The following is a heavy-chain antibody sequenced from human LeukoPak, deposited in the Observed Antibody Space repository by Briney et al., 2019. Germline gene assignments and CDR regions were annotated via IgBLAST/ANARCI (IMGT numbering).Heavy chain of an antibody. CDR2: ISAYNGNT. Sequence: ASVKVSCKAPGYTFTSYGISWVRQAPGQGLEWMGWISAYNGNTNYAQKLQGRVTVTTDTSTSTAYMELRSLRSDDTAVYYCARMHYDILTGYEVWGQGTLVTVSS. V-gene: IGHV1-18*01. D-gene: IGHD3-9*01. CDR3: ARMHYDILTGYEV. J-gene: IGHJ4*02. CDR1: GYTFTSYG.